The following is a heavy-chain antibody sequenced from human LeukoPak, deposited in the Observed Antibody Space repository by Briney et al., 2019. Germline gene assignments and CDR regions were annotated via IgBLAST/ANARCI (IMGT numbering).Heavy chain of an antibody. D-gene: IGHD3-10*01. Sequence: SETLSLTCTVSGGSISSYYWSWIRQPPGKGLEWIGYIYYTGSTNYNPSLKSRVTISVDTSKNQFSLKLSSVTAADTAVYYCARNRGWDSLDIWGQGTMVTVSS. CDR3: ARNRGWDSLDI. CDR2: IYYTGST. CDR1: GGSISSYY. J-gene: IGHJ3*02. V-gene: IGHV4-59*01.